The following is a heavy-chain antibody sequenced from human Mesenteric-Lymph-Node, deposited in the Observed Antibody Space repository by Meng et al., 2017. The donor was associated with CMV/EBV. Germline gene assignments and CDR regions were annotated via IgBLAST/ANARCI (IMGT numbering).Heavy chain of an antibody. CDR1: GFTFSSDW. CDR3: ARDPLETGVD. D-gene: IGHD2-8*01. Sequence: GESLKISCAASGFTFSSDWMDWVRQAPGKGLVWVSRIKSDGRSTDYADSVKGRFTVSRDNAKNTVYLQMNSLRTDDTAVYYCARDPLETGVDWGQGTLVTVSS. J-gene: IGHJ4*02. CDR2: IKSDGRST. V-gene: IGHV3-74*01.